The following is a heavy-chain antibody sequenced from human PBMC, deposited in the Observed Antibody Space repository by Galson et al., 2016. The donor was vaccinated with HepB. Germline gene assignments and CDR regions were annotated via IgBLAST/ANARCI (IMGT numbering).Heavy chain of an antibody. CDR2: ITWNGAAT. V-gene: IGHV3-43*01. CDR3: AKDIRPVGVVTATPGFDY. Sequence: SLRLSCAASGFTFDDYTMHWVRQAPGKGLVWVSLITWNGAATYYADSVKGRFTISRDNSNNSLFLQMNSLESEDTALYYCAKDIRPVGVVTATPGFDYWGQGTLVTVSS. D-gene: IGHD2-21*02. CDR1: GFTFDDYT. J-gene: IGHJ4*02.